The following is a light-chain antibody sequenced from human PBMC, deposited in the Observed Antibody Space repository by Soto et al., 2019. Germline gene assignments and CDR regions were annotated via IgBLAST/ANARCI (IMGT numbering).Light chain of an antibody. CDR2: RNN. Sequence: QSVLTQPPSASGTPGQRVTISCSGSSSNIGSNYVYWYQQLPGTAPKLLIYRNNQRPSGVPDRFSGSKSGTSASLANSGLRSEDEADYYCAAWDDSLSGPGVFGGGTKVTVL. CDR3: AAWDDSLSGPGV. J-gene: IGLJ2*01. CDR1: SSNIGSNY. V-gene: IGLV1-47*01.